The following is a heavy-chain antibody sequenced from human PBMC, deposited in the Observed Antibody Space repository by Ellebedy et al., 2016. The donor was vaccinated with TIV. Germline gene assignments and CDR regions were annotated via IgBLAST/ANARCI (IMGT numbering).Heavy chain of an antibody. CDR1: GGSISDNY. V-gene: IGHV4-59*01. J-gene: IGHJ3*02. Sequence: MPGGSLRLSCLVSGGSISDNYWSWVRQPPGKGLEWIAYMHNTGSPNYNPSLKSRVTMSADTSKNQVSLKLSSVTAADTAIYYCARVKRNCGGDCFPFDMWGQGTMVSVSS. CDR3: ARVKRNCGGDCFPFDM. CDR2: MHNTGSP. D-gene: IGHD2-21*02.